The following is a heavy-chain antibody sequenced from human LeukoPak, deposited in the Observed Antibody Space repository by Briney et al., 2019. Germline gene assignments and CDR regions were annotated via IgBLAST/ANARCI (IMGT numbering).Heavy chain of an antibody. D-gene: IGHD6-19*01. Sequence: SDTLSLTCTVSGRSISSYYWSWIPQPPAKALEGIGYIYYSRSTNYIPSLKSRVSISVDTSKNQFSLKLSSVTAADTAVYYCARHGYSSGCSFDYWGQGTLVTVSS. CDR3: ARHGYSSGCSFDY. J-gene: IGHJ4*02. CDR2: IYYSRST. CDR1: GRSISSYY. V-gene: IGHV4-59*08.